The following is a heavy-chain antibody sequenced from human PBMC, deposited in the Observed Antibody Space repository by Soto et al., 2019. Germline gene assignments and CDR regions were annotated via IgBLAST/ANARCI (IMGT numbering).Heavy chain of an antibody. Sequence: QLQPQESGPGLVKPSETLSLTCTVSGGSISSSSYYWGWIRQPPGKGLEWIGSIYYSGSTYYNPSLKSRVTISVDTSKNQFSLKLSSVTAADTAVYYCASWEQQLYDYWGQGTLVTVSS. V-gene: IGHV4-39*01. J-gene: IGHJ4*02. CDR1: GGSISSSSYY. D-gene: IGHD6-13*01. CDR2: IYYSGST. CDR3: ASWEQQLYDY.